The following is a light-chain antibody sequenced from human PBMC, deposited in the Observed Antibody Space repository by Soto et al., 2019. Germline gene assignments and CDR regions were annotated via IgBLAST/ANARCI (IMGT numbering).Light chain of an antibody. CDR1: QSVGNNY. V-gene: IGKV3-20*01. CDR2: GAS. Sequence: EIVLTQSPGTLSLSPWERVTPSCRASQSVGNNYLAWYQQKPGQAPKLLIYGASTRATGVPDRFSGSGCGTDVTLPIGRLEPEDFAVYYCQQYDTSCLVTFGQGTRLEMK. J-gene: IGKJ5*01. CDR3: QQYDTSCLVT.